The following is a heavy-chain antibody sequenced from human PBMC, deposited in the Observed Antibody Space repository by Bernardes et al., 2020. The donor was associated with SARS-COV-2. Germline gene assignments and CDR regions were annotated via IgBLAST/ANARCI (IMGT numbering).Heavy chain of an antibody. Sequence: GGSLRLSCAASGFTVSNNYMSWVRQAPGKGLEWVSVIYSGGNTYYADSVKDRFTISRDNSKNTLYLQINSLRAEDTATYYCAKDATNTYYYDAWGQGTLVTVSS. J-gene: IGHJ5*02. D-gene: IGHD3-22*01. CDR3: AKDATNTYYYDA. CDR2: IYSGGNT. CDR1: GFTVSNNY. V-gene: IGHV3-66*01.